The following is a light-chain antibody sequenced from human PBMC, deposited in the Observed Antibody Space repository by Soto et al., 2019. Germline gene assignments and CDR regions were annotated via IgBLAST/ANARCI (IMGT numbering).Light chain of an antibody. CDR1: QSVSSY. Sequence: EIVLTQSPATLSLSPGERATLSCRASQSVSSYLAWYQQKPGQAPRLLIHDASNRATGIPARFSGSGSGTDFTLTISSLEPEDFAVYYCQQRSNWPPWTFGQGTKVDIK. J-gene: IGKJ1*01. V-gene: IGKV3-11*01. CDR3: QQRSNWPPWT. CDR2: DAS.